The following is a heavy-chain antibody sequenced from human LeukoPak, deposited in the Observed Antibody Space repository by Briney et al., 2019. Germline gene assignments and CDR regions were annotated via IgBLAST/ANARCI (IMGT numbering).Heavy chain of an antibody. Sequence: GGSLRLSCAASGFTFSGYAMSWVRQAPGKGLEWVSGISGSGVSTYYADSVKGRFTISRDNSKNTLYLQMNSLRAEDTAVYYCARRWLQSWAFDIWGQGTMVTVSS. CDR2: ISGSGVST. D-gene: IGHD5-24*01. CDR1: GFTFSGYA. J-gene: IGHJ3*02. CDR3: ARRWLQSWAFDI. V-gene: IGHV3-23*01.